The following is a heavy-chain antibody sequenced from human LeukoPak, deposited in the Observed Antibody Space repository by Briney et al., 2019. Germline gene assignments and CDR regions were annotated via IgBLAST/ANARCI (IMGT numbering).Heavy chain of an antibody. V-gene: IGHV3-23*01. Sequence: GGSLRLSCAASGFTLSSYAMSWVRQAPGKGLERVSAISGSGGSTKYADSVKGRFTISRDNSKNTLYLQMNSLRAEDTAVYYCAKSESGSYLEVYDYWGQGTLVTVSS. D-gene: IGHD1-26*01. CDR2: ISGSGGST. CDR3: AKSESGSYLEVYDY. J-gene: IGHJ4*02. CDR1: GFTLSSYA.